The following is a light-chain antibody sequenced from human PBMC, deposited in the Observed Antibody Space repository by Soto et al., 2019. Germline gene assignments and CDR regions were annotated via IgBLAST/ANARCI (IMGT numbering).Light chain of an antibody. Sequence: DIQLTQSPSSLSASVGDRITITCRASQSISTYLNWYQQKPGEAPKLLIYDASDLETGVPSRFSGSGSGTGFTFTISSLQPEDFATYYCQQYESLPLTFGQGTRLEIK. J-gene: IGKJ5*01. CDR2: DAS. CDR1: QSISTY. CDR3: QQYESLPLT. V-gene: IGKV1-33*01.